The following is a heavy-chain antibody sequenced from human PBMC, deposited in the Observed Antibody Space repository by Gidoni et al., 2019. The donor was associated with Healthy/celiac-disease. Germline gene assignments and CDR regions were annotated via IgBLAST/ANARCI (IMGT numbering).Heavy chain of an antibody. D-gene: IGHD6-13*01. J-gene: IGHJ6*02. CDR1: GFTFSSYG. CDR3: ARDHRLGSSWRYYYGMDA. V-gene: IGHV3-33*01. Sequence: QVQLVESGGGVVQPGRSLRLSCAASGFTFSSYGMHWVRQAPGKGLEWVAVIWYDGSNKYYADSVKGRFTISRDNSKNTLYLQMNSLRAEDTAVYYCARDHRLGSSWRYYYGMDAWGQGTTVTVSS. CDR2: IWYDGSNK.